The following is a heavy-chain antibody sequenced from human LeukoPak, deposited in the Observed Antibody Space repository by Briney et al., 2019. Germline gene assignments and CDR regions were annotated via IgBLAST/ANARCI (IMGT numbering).Heavy chain of an antibody. CDR3: ARTRSSGYLTSDY. CDR2: ITNSGNSR. Sequence: GGSLRLSCAASEFTFSSYSMNWVRQAPGKGLEWVSYITNSGNSRSYADSVKGRFTISRDNTKNSLYLQMNGLRAEDTAVYYCARTRSSGYLTSDYWGQGILVTVSS. V-gene: IGHV3-48*01. J-gene: IGHJ4*02. CDR1: EFTFSSYS. D-gene: IGHD3-22*01.